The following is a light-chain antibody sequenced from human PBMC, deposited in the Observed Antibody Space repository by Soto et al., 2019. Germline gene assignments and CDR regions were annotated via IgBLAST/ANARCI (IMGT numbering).Light chain of an antibody. V-gene: IGLV2-11*01. J-gene: IGLJ2*01. CDR1: GTDVGNYNY. Sequence: QSALTQPPSASGSPGQSVTISCTGTGTDVGNYNYVSWYQQHPGKAPKLIIYDVSKRPSGVPDRFSGSKSGYTASLTISGVQAEDEANYYCCSYAGTYTLLVFGGGTKVTVL. CDR3: CSYAGTYTLLV. CDR2: DVS.